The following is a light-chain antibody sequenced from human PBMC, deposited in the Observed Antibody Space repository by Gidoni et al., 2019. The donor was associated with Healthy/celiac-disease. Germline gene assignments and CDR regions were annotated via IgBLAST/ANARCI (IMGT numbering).Light chain of an antibody. CDR3: QQYGSSPFT. V-gene: IGKV3-20*01. Sequence: EIVLTQSPGTLSLSPGESATLSRRASQSVSSSYLAWYQQKPGQAPRLPIYGASSRATGTPDRFSGSGSGTDFTLTISRLEPEDFAVYYCQQYGSSPFTFGPGTKVDIK. CDR2: GAS. CDR1: QSVSSSY. J-gene: IGKJ3*01.